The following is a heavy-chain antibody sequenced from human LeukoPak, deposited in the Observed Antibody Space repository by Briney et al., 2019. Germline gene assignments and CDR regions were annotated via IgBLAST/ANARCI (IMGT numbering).Heavy chain of an antibody. Sequence: GGSLRLSCAASGFTVSSNYMSWVRQAPGKGLEWVSSISSSSSYLYYTDSLKGRFTISRDNAKNSLYLQMNSLRAEDTAVYYCARDRRSGYSGYDYGAFDHWGQGTLVTVSS. CDR3: ARDRRSGYSGYDYGAFDH. D-gene: IGHD5-12*01. CDR2: ISSSSSYL. CDR1: GFTVSSNY. V-gene: IGHV3-21*01. J-gene: IGHJ4*02.